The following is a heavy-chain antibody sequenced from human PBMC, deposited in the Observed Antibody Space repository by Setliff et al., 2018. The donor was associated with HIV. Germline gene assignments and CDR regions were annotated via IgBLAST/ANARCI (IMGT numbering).Heavy chain of an antibody. CDR2: INLNTGAT. J-gene: IGHJ4*02. CDR1: EYDINDQY. CDR3: VTSPGSFTSVGETEAGDY. Sequence: ASVKVSCKTSEYDINDQYINWVRQAPGQGLEWMGWINLNTGATKYAQKLQVRVTLTRDTSMTTAFMELRRLNSDDTATYFCVTSPGSFTSVGETEAGDYWGQGTLVTVSS. D-gene: IGHD4-17*01. V-gene: IGHV1-2*02.